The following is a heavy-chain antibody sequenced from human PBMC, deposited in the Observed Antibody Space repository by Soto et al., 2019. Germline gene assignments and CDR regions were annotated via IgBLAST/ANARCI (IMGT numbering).Heavy chain of an antibody. V-gene: IGHV4-59*01. Sequence: QVRLQESGPGLVKPSETLSLPCTVSVGSISPSYLNWVRQPPGKRPEWIGCIYYTGNTQDNPSLTKRVTRCRDTSTNQFSLELNYENDAYTAIYCWEAGLDHNKVGYWGQGTLVTVSS. CDR2: IYYTGNT. D-gene: IGHD2-2*03. CDR1: VGSISPSY. CDR3: EAGLDHNKVGY. J-gene: IGHJ4*02.